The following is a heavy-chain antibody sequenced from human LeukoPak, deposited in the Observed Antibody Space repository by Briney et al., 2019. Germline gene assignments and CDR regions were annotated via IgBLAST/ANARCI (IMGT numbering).Heavy chain of an antibody. Sequence: SETLSLTCTVSGGSISSYYWSWIRQPPGKGLEWIGYIYYSGSTNYNPSLKSRVTISVDTSKNQFSLKLSSVTAADTVVYYCARAEHCSGGSCYVYWGQGTLVTVSS. CDR1: GGSISSYY. CDR3: ARAEHCSGGSCYVY. CDR2: IYYSGST. J-gene: IGHJ4*02. D-gene: IGHD2-15*01. V-gene: IGHV4-59*01.